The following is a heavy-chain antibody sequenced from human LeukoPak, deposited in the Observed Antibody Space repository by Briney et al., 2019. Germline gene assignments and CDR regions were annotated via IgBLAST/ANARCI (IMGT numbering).Heavy chain of an antibody. D-gene: IGHD3-22*01. Sequence: PGGSLTLSCGASGFTFSSYAMSWVRQAPGKGLEWLSAISGSGGSTYYADSGKGRFTISRDNSKNTLYLQMNSLRAEDTAVYYCAKDPYYYDSSGYYYPTFFDYWGQGTLVTVSS. CDR3: AKDPYYYDSSGYYYPTFFDY. CDR2: ISGSGGST. CDR1: GFTFSSYA. J-gene: IGHJ4*02. V-gene: IGHV3-23*01.